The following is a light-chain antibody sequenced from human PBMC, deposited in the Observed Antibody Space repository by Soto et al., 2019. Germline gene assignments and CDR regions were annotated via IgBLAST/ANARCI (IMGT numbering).Light chain of an antibody. CDR3: ATWDDSLSGVV. Sequence: QAVLTQPPSASGTPGQGVTISCSGRSSNIGSNYVYWYQQVPGTAPKLLIHGNNQRRSGVPDRFSGSKSGTSASLAISGLRSEDEADYYCATWDDSLSGVVFGGGTKVTVL. J-gene: IGLJ2*01. CDR2: GNN. CDR1: SSNIGSNY. V-gene: IGLV1-47*02.